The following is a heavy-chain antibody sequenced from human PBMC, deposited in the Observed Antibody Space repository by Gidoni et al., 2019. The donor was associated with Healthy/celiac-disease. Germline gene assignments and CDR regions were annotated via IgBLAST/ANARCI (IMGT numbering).Heavy chain of an antibody. CDR3: ARGVVIAARPGHYYYYGMDV. D-gene: IGHD6-6*01. J-gene: IGHJ6*02. CDR2: IYYSGST. V-gene: IGHV4-31*03. CDR1: GGSISRGGYY. Sequence: QVQLQESGPGLVKPSQTLSLPCTVSGGSISRGGYYWSWIRQHPGKSREWIGYIYYSGSTYYNPSLKSRVTISVDTSKNQFSLKLSSVTAADTAVYYCARGVVIAARPGHYYYYGMDVWGQGTTVTVSS.